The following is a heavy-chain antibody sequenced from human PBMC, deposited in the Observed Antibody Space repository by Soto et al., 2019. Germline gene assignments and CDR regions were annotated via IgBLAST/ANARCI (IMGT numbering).Heavy chain of an antibody. J-gene: IGHJ4*02. CDR1: GFTFSSYA. D-gene: IGHD3-22*01. CDR2: ISYDGSDK. Sequence: QVQLVESGGGVVQPGRSLRLSCAASGFTFSSYAMHWVRQAPGKGLEWVALISYDGSDKDYADSVKGRFTISRDNSRNTLFLQMNSLRAEDTAVYYCAIDYYKYYDSSGYYRSPAYWGQGPLVTVSS. V-gene: IGHV3-30-3*01. CDR3: AIDYYKYYDSSGYYRSPAY.